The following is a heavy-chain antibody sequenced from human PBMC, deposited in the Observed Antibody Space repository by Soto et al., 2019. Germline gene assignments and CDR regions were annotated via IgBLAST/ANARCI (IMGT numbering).Heavy chain of an antibody. D-gene: IGHD2-8*02. Sequence: TVALTCGFCVFSMTYVVYSWGFVRQSPENGLEWLGYIGHLDTTYYNTSFKSRLSLSIDSTRNQFTLSLSSMKAADKAVYYCDRAGGYESFEYWGQGTKVTVSS. CDR2: IGHLDTT. CDR3: DRAGGYESFEY. J-gene: IGHJ4*02. V-gene: IGHV4-30-2*06. CDR1: VFSMTYVVYS.